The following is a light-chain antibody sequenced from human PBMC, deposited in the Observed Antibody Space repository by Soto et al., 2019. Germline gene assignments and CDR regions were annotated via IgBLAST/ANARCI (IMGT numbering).Light chain of an antibody. CDR1: QSFSTW. CDR2: KTS. Sequence: DIQMTQSPSTLPASVGDRVTITCRASQSFSTWFAWYQQKPGKAPNLLIYKTSILESGVPSRFSGSGSGTEFTLTISSLQPDDFATYYCQQHNSNPLTFGGGTNVEIK. CDR3: QQHNSNPLT. V-gene: IGKV1-5*03. J-gene: IGKJ4*01.